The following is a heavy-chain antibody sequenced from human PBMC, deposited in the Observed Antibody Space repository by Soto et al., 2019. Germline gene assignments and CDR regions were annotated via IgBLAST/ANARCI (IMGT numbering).Heavy chain of an antibody. Sequence: QVQLAESGGGVVQPERSLTLSCAASGFTFSSYGIHWVRQAPGKGLEWVAVISYDGSDKYHADSVKGRFTISRDNFKNPVSMQMNSLRPDDTAVYHCAKDRYSSLSHGHYGMDVWGQGTAVTVSS. CDR1: GFTFSSYG. CDR3: AKDRYSSLSHGHYGMDV. CDR2: ISYDGSDK. J-gene: IGHJ6*02. V-gene: IGHV3-30*18. D-gene: IGHD5-12*01.